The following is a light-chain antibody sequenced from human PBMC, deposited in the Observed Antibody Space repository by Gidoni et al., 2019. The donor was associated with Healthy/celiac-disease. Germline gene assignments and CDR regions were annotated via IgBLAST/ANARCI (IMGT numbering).Light chain of an antibody. J-gene: IGKJ2*04. CDR3: QQYNKWCS. V-gene: IGKV3-15*01. CDR2: GAS. CDR1: QSVSSN. Sequence: EIVMTQSPATLSVSPGERATLSCRASQSVSSNLAWYQQKPGQSPRLLIYGASTRATGIPARVSGSGSGTEFTLTISSLQSEDFAVYYCQQYNKWCSFGQGTKLEIK.